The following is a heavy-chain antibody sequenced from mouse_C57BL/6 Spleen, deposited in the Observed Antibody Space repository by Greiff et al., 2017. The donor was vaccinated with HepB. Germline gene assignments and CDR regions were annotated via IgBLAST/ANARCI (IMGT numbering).Heavy chain of an antibody. CDR2: IHPNSGST. CDR1: GYTFTSYW. CDR3: AREQTGTLAY. V-gene: IGHV1-64*01. D-gene: IGHD4-1*01. Sequence: QVQLQQPGAELVKPGASVKLSCKASGYTFTSYWMHWVKQRPGQGLEWIGMIHPNSGSTNYNEKFKSKATLTVDKSSSTAYMQLSSLTSEDSADYYCAREQTGTLAYWGQGTTLTVSS. J-gene: IGHJ2*01.